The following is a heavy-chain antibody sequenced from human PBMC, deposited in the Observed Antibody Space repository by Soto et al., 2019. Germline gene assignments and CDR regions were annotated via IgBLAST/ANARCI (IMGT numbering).Heavy chain of an antibody. Sequence: QVQLQQWGAGLLKPSETLSLTCAVYGGSFSGYYWSWIRQPPGKGLEWIGEINHSGSTNYNPSLKSRVTISVDTSKNQFSLKLSSVTAADTAVYYCASGRGWLQLSVRWFDPWGQGTLVTVSS. J-gene: IGHJ5*02. CDR2: INHSGST. D-gene: IGHD5-12*01. CDR3: ASGRGWLQLSVRWFDP. CDR1: GGSFSGYY. V-gene: IGHV4-34*01.